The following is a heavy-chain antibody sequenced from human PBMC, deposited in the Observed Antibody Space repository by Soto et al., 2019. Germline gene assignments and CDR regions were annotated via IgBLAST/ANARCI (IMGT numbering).Heavy chain of an antibody. V-gene: IGHV2-5*02. D-gene: IGHD2-21*01. Sequence: QITLKESGPTLVKPTQTLTLTCTFSGFSLSTSGVAVGWIRQPPGKALEWLALIYWDDDKRYSLSLKSRLTITKDTSKNQVVLTMTNMDPVDTATYYCADSPIVVVIAGGFDICGQGTMVTVSS. J-gene: IGHJ3*02. CDR2: IYWDDDK. CDR1: GFSLSTSGVA. CDR3: ADSPIVVVIAGGFDI.